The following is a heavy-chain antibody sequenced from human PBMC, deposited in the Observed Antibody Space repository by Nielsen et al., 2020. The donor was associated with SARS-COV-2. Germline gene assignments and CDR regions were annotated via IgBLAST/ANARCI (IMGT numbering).Heavy chain of an antibody. Sequence: GESLKISCVASGFTFSKAWMSWVRQAPGKGLEWVGRIKSKIDAGTTDYAAPVKDRFTISRDDSKNTVYLDMSSLRTEDTAVYYCATARYCSRTSCSAGTDMFDPWGQGTQVIVSS. J-gene: IGHJ5*02. CDR1: GFTFSKAW. V-gene: IGHV3-15*01. CDR2: IKSKIDAGTT. CDR3: ATARYCSRTSCSAGTDMFDP. D-gene: IGHD2-2*01.